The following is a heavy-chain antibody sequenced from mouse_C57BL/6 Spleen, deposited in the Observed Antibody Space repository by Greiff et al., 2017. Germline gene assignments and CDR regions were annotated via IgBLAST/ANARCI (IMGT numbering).Heavy chain of an antibody. Sequence: QVQLKQPGAELVKPGASVKLSCKASGYTFTSYWMHWVQQRPGRGLEWIGRIDANSGGTTYNEQFKSKATLTVDKPSSTAYMQLSSLTAEESAVYYCARGGFDYWGQGTTLTVSS. V-gene: IGHV1-72*01. J-gene: IGHJ2*01. CDR2: IDANSGGT. CDR1: GYTFTSYW. CDR3: ARGGFDY.